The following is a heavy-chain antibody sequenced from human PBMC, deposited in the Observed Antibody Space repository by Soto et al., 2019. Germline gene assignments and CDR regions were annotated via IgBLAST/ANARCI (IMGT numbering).Heavy chain of an antibody. V-gene: IGHV1-46*01. CDR2: INPSGGST. J-gene: IGHJ6*02. CDR1: GYTFTSYY. D-gene: IGHD6-13*01. Sequence: ASLKVSCKASGYTFTSYYMHWVRQAPGQGLEWMGIINPSGGSTSYAQKFQGRVTMTRDTSTSTVYMELSSLRSEDTAVYYCARDHSYSSGWYGVANYYYYYGMDVWGQGTTVTVSS. CDR3: ARDHSYSSGWYGVANYYYYYGMDV.